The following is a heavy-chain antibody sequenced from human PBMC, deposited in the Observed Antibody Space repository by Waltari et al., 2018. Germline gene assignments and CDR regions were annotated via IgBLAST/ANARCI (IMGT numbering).Heavy chain of an antibody. V-gene: IGHV4-39*01. CDR3: ARRYSGYRLFDY. CDR1: GGSISSSSYY. D-gene: IGHD5-12*01. Sequence: QLQLQESGPGLVKPSETLSLTCTVSGGSISSSSYYWGWIRQPPGKGLEWIGSIYYSGSTYYNPSLKSRVTISVDTSKNQFSLKLSSVTAADTAVYYCARRYSGYRLFDYWGQGTLVTVSS. J-gene: IGHJ4*02. CDR2: IYYSGST.